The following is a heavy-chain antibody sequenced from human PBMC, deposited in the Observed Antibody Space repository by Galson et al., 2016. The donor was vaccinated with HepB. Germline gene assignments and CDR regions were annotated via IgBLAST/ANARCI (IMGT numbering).Heavy chain of an antibody. V-gene: IGHV1-69*05. CDR3: ARDQFGRVSGEGYFDY. D-gene: IGHD3-10*01. CDR2: FIPLFGTA. CDR1: GDTFSSYA. Sequence: SVKVSCKASGDTFSSYAINWVRQAPGQGLEWMGGFIPLFGTANYAQNFQGRVTITTDDSTSTAYMELSSLRSDDTAVYYWARDQFGRVSGEGYFDYWGQGTLVTVSS. J-gene: IGHJ4*02.